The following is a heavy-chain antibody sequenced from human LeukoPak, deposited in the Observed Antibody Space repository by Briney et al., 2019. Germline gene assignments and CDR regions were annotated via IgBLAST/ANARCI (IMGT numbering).Heavy chain of an antibody. D-gene: IGHD3-10*01. V-gene: IGHV3-11*06. CDR1: GFTFSDSY. J-gene: IGHJ6*03. CDR3: AKDSAFYYIDV. Sequence: NPGGSLRLSCAASGFTFSDSYMTWVRQAPGKGVVWVAYISGSGHDINYSDSVKGRFTISRDNSKNTLYLQMNSLKGDDTAVYYCAKDSAFYYIDVWGKGTTVNISS. CDR2: ISGSGHDI.